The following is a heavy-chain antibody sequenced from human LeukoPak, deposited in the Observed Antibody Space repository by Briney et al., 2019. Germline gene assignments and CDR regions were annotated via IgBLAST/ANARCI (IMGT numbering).Heavy chain of an antibody. D-gene: IGHD6-13*01. CDR1: GFSFSTHA. V-gene: IGHV3-23*01. J-gene: IGHJ4*02. Sequence: GGSLRLSCAASGFSFSTHAMSWVRQAPGKGLEWVSAISSGGFTYYADSVKGRFTISRDNAKNTLYLQNNSLRVEDTAMYYCAKDEFSSSWYCPFDSWGQGTQVTVSS. CDR2: ISSGGFT. CDR3: AKDEFSSSWYCPFDS.